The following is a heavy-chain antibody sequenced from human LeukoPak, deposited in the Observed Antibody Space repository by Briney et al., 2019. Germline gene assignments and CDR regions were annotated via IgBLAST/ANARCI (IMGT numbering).Heavy chain of an antibody. CDR3: ARGRNMVRGVISLGY. J-gene: IGHJ4*02. CDR1: GYTFTSYD. Sequence: GASVKVSCKASGYTFTSYDINWVRQATGQGLEWMGWTNPNSGNTGYAQKFQGRVTMTRNTSISTAYMELSSLRSEDTAVYYCARGRNMVRGVISLGYWGQGTLVTVSS. D-gene: IGHD3-10*01. V-gene: IGHV1-8*01. CDR2: TNPNSGNT.